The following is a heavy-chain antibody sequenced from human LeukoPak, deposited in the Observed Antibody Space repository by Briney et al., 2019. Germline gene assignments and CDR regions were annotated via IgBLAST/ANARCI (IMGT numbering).Heavy chain of an antibody. CDR1: GYAFSNYG. V-gene: IGHV1-18*01. CDR2: ISTFNGNT. J-gene: IGHJ4*02. D-gene: IGHD4-23*01. CDR3: ARRHLIGNGYFDH. Sequence: ASVKVSCKASGYAFSNYGLAWLRRAPGQGLLWLGWISTFNGNTNHAQILQDRVTMTTDTSTNTAYLELRSLRSDDTAVYYCARRHLIGNGYFDHWGQGTLVTVSS.